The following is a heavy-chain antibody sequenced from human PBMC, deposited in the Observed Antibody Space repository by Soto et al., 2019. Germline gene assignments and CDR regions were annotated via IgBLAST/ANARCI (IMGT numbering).Heavy chain of an antibody. J-gene: IGHJ3*02. CDR2: ISGSGGST. Sequence: PGGSLRLSCAASGFTFSSYTMSWVRQAPGKGLEWVSAISGSGGSTYYADSVKGRFTISRDNSKNTLYLQMNSLRAEDTAVYYCAKDLDDYGDKTGAFDIWGQGTMVTVSS. V-gene: IGHV3-23*01. D-gene: IGHD4-17*01. CDR1: GFTFSSYT. CDR3: AKDLDDYGDKTGAFDI.